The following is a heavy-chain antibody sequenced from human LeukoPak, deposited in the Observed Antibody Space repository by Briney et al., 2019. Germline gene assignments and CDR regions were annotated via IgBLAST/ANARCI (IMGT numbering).Heavy chain of an antibody. J-gene: IGHJ4*02. V-gene: IGHV3-33*01. CDR3: ARDGGYSYDYIFDY. Sequence: GGSLRLSYAASGFIFSSFDMHWVRQAPGKGLEWVAHIWYDGSNKYYADSVKGRFTISGDNSKNTLYLQMNGLRAEDTAVYFCARDGGYSYDYIFDYWGQGTLVTVSS. CDR1: GFIFSSFD. CDR2: IWYDGSNK. D-gene: IGHD5-18*01.